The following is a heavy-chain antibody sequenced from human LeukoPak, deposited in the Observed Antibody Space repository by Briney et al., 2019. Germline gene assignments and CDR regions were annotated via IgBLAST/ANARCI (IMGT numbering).Heavy chain of an antibody. V-gene: IGHV4-59*01. D-gene: IGHD1/OR15-1a*01. Sequence: SETLSLTCTVSGGSISSYYWSWIRQPPGKGLEWIWYIYYSGSTNYNPSLKSRVTISVDTSKNQFSLKLSSVTAADTAVYYCARDRPEQGVDYWGQGTLVTVSS. CDR2: IYYSGST. CDR3: ARDRPEQGVDY. CDR1: GGSISSYY. J-gene: IGHJ4*02.